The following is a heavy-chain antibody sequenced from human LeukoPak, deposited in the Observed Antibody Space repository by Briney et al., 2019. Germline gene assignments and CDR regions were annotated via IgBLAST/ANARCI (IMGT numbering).Heavy chain of an antibody. V-gene: IGHV3-21*01. D-gene: IGHD3-16*02. CDR3: AGAYDYVWGSYRAFDY. J-gene: IGHJ4*02. CDR1: GFTFSSYS. Sequence: GGSLRLSCAASGFTFSSYSMNWVRQAPGKGLEWVSSISSSSSYIYYADSVKGRFTISRDNAKNSLYLQMNSLRAEDTAVYYCAGAYDYVWGSYRAFDYWGQGTLVTVSS. CDR2: ISSSSSYI.